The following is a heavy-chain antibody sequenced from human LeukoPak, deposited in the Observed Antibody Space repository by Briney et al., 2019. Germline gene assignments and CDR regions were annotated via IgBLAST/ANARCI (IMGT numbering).Heavy chain of an antibody. CDR3: ASSPPTVTTYYYYGMDV. CDR2: IIPILGIA. V-gene: IGHV1-69*04. CDR1: GGTFSSYA. D-gene: IGHD4-17*01. Sequence: SVKVSCKASGGTFSSYAISWVRQAPGQGLEWMGRIIPILGIANYAQKFQGRITITADKSTSTAYMELSSLRSEDTAVYYCASSPPTVTTYYYYGMDVWGQGTTVTVSS. J-gene: IGHJ6*02.